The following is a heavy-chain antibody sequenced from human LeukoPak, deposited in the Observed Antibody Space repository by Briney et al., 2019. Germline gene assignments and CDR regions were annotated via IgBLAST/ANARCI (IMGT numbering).Heavy chain of an antibody. CDR2: VYSGGST. V-gene: IGHV3-53*01. D-gene: IGHD3-9*01. J-gene: IGHJ4*02. Sequence: GGSLRLSCAASGFTVSSNYMSWVRHAPGKGLEWVSVVYSGGSTYYADSVKGRFTISRDYSKNTLYLQMNSLRAEYTAVYFCARDDYDILTGYFPFDYWGQGTLVTVSS. CDR3: ARDDYDILTGYFPFDY. CDR1: GFTVSSNY.